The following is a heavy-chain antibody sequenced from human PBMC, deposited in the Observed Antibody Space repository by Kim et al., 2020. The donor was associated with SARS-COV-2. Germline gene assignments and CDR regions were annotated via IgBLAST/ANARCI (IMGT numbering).Heavy chain of an antibody. CDR2: IIPMFGTP. J-gene: IGHJ4*02. D-gene: IGHD6-6*01. Sequence: SVKVSCKTSGGSFSRYAIAWVRQAPGQGLEWMGAIIPMFGTPDYAQKFQGRVTIAADESTSTAYMELSSLTSDDTAVYYCARAATLFGSSSGFDYWGQG. CDR3: ARAATLFGSSSGFDY. V-gene: IGHV1-69*13. CDR1: GGSFSRYA.